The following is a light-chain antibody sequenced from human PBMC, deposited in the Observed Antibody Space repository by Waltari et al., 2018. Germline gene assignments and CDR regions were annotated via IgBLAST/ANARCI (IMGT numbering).Light chain of an antibody. CDR2: GAS. V-gene: IGKV3-15*01. J-gene: IGKJ1*01. Sequence: EIVMMQSPATLSVSPGERATLSCRASQSLSTNLAWYQQKFGQAPRLLIYGASTRATGIPARFSGSGSGTEFTLTISSMQSEDFAVYFCQQYNNWPLRFGQGTKVEIK. CDR1: QSLSTN. CDR3: QQYNNWPLR.